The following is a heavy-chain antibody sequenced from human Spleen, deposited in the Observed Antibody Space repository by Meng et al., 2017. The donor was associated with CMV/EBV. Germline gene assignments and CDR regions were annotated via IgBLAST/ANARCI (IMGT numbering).Heavy chain of an antibody. D-gene: IGHD3-9*01. Sequence: GESLKISCAASGFTASSNYMSWIRQAPGKGLEWVSYISSSGSTIYYADSVKGRFTISRDNAKNSLYLQMNSLRAEDPAVYYCARDAGDDILTGYFDYWGQGTLVTVSS. CDR2: ISSSGSTI. CDR1: GFTASSNY. J-gene: IGHJ4*02. V-gene: IGHV3-11*01. CDR3: ARDAGDDILTGYFDY.